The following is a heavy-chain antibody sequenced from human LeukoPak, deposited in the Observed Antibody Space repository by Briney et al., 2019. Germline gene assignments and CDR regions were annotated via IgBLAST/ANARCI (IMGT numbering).Heavy chain of an antibody. CDR3: ATPGGYQLLSWFDR. V-gene: IGHV3-23*01. D-gene: IGHD2-2*01. Sequence: PGGSLRLSCAASGFTFSSYAMSWVRQAPGKGLEWVSAISGSGGSTYYADSVKGRLTISSDNSKNTLYLQMNSLRAEDTAVYYCATPGGYQLLSWFDRWGQGTLVTV. J-gene: IGHJ5*02. CDR2: ISGSGGST. CDR1: GFTFSSYA.